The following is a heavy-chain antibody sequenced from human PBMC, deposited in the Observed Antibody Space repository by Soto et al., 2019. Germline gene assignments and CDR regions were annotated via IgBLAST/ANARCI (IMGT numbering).Heavy chain of an antibody. J-gene: IGHJ4*02. CDR3: AVGRPNLTFDY. V-gene: IGHV3-53*01. D-gene: IGHD3-10*01. CDR2: IYIGGRT. Sequence: GGSLSLSCAASGVTVSSNYMSWVRQAPGKGLEWVSVIYIGGRTFYADSVKGRFTISRDNLKNTLYLQINSLRAEDTAVYYCAVGRPNLTFDYWGQGTLVTVSS. CDR1: GVTVSSNY.